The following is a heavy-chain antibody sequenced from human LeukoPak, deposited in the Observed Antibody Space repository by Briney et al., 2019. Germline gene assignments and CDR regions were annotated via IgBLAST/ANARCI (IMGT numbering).Heavy chain of an antibody. CDR2: IHPVDSHT. Sequence: GESLKIPCEGSGYTVTKYLIGGVRQMPGKGLEWMGIIHPVDSHTWYSPSFQGQVTISADKSISMAYLQWSSLKASDTAMYYRARHAPLGSNWNNANYYAMDVWGQGTTVTVSS. CDR3: ARHAPLGSNWNNANYYAMDV. CDR1: GYTVTKYL. J-gene: IGHJ6*02. V-gene: IGHV5-51*01. D-gene: IGHD1/OR15-1a*01.